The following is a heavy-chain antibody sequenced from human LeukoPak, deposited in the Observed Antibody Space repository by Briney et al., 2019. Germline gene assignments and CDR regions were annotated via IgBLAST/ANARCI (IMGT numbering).Heavy chain of an antibody. D-gene: IGHD3-10*01. J-gene: IGHJ4*02. CDR1: GGTFSSYA. CDR3: ARYPYYYYGSGSYYIDY. Sequence: SVKVSCKASGGTFSSYAISWVRQAPGQGLEWMGGIIPIFGTANYAQKFQGRVTITTDESTSTAYMELSSLRSEDTAVYYCARYPYYYYGSGSYYIDYWGQGTLVTVSS. CDR2: IIPIFGTA. V-gene: IGHV1-69*05.